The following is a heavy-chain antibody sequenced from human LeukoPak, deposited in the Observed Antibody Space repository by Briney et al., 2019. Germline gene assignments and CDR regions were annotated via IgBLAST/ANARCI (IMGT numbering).Heavy chain of an antibody. Sequence: PSETLSLTCTVSGGSISSSSYYWGWIRQPPGKGLEWIGSIYYSGSTYYNPSLKSRVTISVDTSKNQFSLKLSTVTAADTAVYYCASRGKVNSSGWYRVYYYGMDVWGQGTTVTVSS. D-gene: IGHD6-19*01. CDR2: IYYSGST. J-gene: IGHJ6*02. V-gene: IGHV4-39*07. CDR1: GGSISSSSYY. CDR3: ASRGKVNSSGWYRVYYYGMDV.